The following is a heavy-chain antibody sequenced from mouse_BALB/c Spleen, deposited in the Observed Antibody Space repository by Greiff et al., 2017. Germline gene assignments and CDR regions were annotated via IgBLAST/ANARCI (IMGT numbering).Heavy chain of an antibody. Sequence: EVNVVESGGDLVKPGGSLKLSCAASGFTFSSYGMSWVRQTPDKRLEWVATISSGGSYTYYPDSVKGRFTISRDNAKNTLYLQMSSLKSEDTAMYYCARQVDYWGQGTSVTVSS. J-gene: IGHJ4*01. CDR1: GFTFSSYG. CDR2: ISSGGSYT. V-gene: IGHV5-6*01. CDR3: ARQVDY.